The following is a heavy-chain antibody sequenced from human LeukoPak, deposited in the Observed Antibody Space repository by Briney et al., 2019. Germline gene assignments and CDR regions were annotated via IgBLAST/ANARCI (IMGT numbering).Heavy chain of an antibody. J-gene: IGHJ4*02. CDR1: GYTFTGCY. CDR2: INPNSGGT. D-gene: IGHD2-15*01. Sequence: ASVKVSCKASGYTFTGCYMHWVRQAPGQGLEWMGWINPNSGGTNYAQKFQGRVTMTRDTSISTAYMELSRLRSDDTAVYYCARVGASGYCSGGSCYSGSWGQGTLVTVSS. V-gene: IGHV1-2*02. CDR3: ARVGASGYCSGGSCYSGS.